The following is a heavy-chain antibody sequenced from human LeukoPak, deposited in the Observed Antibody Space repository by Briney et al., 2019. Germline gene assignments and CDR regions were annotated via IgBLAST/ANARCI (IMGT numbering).Heavy chain of an antibody. V-gene: IGHV1-18*01. Sequence: ASVKVSCKASGYTFSNFDIYWVRQAPGQGLEWMGWISAYNGNTNYAQKLQGRVTMTTDTSTSTAYMELRSLRSDDTAVYYCASEDYANWFDPWGQGTLVTVSS. CDR2: ISAYNGNT. CDR1: GYTFSNFD. J-gene: IGHJ5*02. D-gene: IGHD4-17*01. CDR3: ASEDYANWFDP.